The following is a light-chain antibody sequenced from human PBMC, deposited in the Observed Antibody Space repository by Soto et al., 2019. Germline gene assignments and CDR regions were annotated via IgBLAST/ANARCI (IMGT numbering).Light chain of an antibody. Sequence: QSALTQLRSVSGSPGQSVTLSCTGSSSDVGTYNYVSWYQQYPGKAPKLMFYDVSKRPSGVPDRFSASKSGNTASLTISGLQAEDEADYYCCSYAGSHTLFGGGTKVTVL. CDR2: DVS. CDR3: CSYAGSHTL. V-gene: IGLV2-11*01. CDR1: SSDVGTYNY. J-gene: IGLJ2*01.